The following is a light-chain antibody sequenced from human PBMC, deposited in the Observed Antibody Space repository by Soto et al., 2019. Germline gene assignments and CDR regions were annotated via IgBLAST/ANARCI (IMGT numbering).Light chain of an antibody. CDR2: DVS. CDR1: SSDVGGYDY. J-gene: IGLJ1*01. Sequence: QSALTQPPSASGSPGHSVAISCTGTSSDVGGYDYVSWYQQHPGKAPKLMIYDVSKRPSGVPDRFSGSKSGNTASLTVSGLQAEDEADYYCSSYAGTHIVFGTGTKVTVL. CDR3: SSYAGTHIV. V-gene: IGLV2-8*01.